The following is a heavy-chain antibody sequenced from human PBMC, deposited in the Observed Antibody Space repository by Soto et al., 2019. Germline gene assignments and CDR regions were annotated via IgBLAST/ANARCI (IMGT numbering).Heavy chain of an antibody. D-gene: IGHD6-19*01. CDR1: GYSFTSYW. CDR2: IYPGDSDT. Sequence: GESLKISCKVSGYSFTSYWIGWVRQMPGKGLEWMGIIYPGDSDTRYSPSFQGQVTISADKSISTAYLQWSSLKASDTAMYYCARVVAVAGTPQYYFDYWGQGTLVTVSS. V-gene: IGHV5-51*01. CDR3: ARVVAVAGTPQYYFDY. J-gene: IGHJ4*02.